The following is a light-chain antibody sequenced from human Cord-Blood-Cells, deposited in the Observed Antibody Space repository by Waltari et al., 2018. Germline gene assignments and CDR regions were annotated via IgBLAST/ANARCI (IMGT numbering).Light chain of an antibody. CDR2: NVS. Sequence: QSALTQPASVSRSPGPQITISCTGTIRDVGGDNYVSWYQQHPGKAPKLMIYNVSNRPSGVSNRFSGSKSGNTASLTISGLQAEDEADYYCSSYTSSSTLDYVFGTGTKVTVL. V-gene: IGLV2-14*03. CDR1: IRDVGGDNY. CDR3: SSYTSSSTLDYV. J-gene: IGLJ1*01.